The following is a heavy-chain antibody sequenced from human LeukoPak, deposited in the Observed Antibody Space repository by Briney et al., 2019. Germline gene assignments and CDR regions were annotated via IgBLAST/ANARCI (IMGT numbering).Heavy chain of an antibody. CDR1: GGSISSSSYY. V-gene: IGHV4-39*07. CDR3: ASEVVTARWYNWFDP. Sequence: SETLSLTCTVSGGSISSSSYYWGWIRQPPGKGLEWIGSIYYSGSTYYNPSLKSRVTISVDTSRNQFSLKLSSVTAADTAVYYCASEVVTARWYNWFDPWGQGTLVTVSS. CDR2: IYYSGST. D-gene: IGHD2-21*02. J-gene: IGHJ5*02.